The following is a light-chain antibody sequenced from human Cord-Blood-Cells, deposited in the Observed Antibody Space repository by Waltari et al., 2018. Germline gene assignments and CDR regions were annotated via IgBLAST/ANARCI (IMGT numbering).Light chain of an antibody. CDR3: CSYAGSSTWV. Sequence: QSALTQPASVSGSPGQSITISCTGTSSDVGSYNLVSWYQQHPGKAPKLMIYEGSKRHSGVSKRFSGSKSGNTASLTIPGLQAEDEADYYCCSYAGSSTWVFGGGTKLTVL. J-gene: IGLJ3*02. CDR1: SSDVGSYNL. V-gene: IGLV2-23*01. CDR2: EGS.